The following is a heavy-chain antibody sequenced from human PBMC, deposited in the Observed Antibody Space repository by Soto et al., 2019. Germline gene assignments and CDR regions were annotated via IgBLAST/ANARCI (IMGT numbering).Heavy chain of an antibody. CDR2: ITSGGSYI. J-gene: IGHJ6*02. D-gene: IGHD3-3*01. V-gene: IGHV3-21*01. CDR3: AREKGSQLRLDV. CDR1: GYSYSGDS. Sequence: ELQLVESGGGLVKPGGSLRLSCAGSGYSYSGDSMDWVRQAPGKGLEWVSSITSGGSYIFYSDSVKGRFTISRDNAKNSLYLQMDSLRTEDTAVYFCAREKGSQLRLDVCGQGTTVTVSS.